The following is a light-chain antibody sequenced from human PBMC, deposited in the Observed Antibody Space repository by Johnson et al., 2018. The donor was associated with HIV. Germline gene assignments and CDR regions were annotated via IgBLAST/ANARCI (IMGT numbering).Light chain of an antibody. CDR2: DNN. CDR1: SSNIGNNY. Sequence: QPVLTQPPSVSAAPGQTVTISCAGSSSNIGNNYVSWYQQLPGTAPKLLIYDNNRRPSGIPDRFSGSKSGPSATLGITGLQTGDEADYYCGTWDSSLTSYVFGAGTKVTVL. CDR3: GTWDSSLTSYV. J-gene: IGLJ1*01. V-gene: IGLV1-51*01.